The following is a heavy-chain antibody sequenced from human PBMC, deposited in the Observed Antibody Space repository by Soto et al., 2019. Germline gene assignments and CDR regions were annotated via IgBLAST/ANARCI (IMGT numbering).Heavy chain of an antibody. D-gene: IGHD3-22*01. Sequence: QVQLVQSGAEVKKPGSSVKVSCKASGGTFSSYAISWVRQAPGQGLEWMGGIIPIFGTANYAQKFQGRVTITADKPTSTAYMELSSLRSEDTAVYYCARDLLDYYDSSGYHRWFDPWGQGTLVTVSS. CDR2: IIPIFGTA. CDR1: GGTFSSYA. J-gene: IGHJ5*02. V-gene: IGHV1-69*06. CDR3: ARDLLDYYDSSGYHRWFDP.